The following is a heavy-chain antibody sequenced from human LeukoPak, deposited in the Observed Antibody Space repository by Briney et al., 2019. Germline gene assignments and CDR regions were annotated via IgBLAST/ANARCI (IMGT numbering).Heavy chain of an antibody. J-gene: IGHJ4*02. V-gene: IGHV1-18*01. CDR1: GYTFTSYG. D-gene: IGHD3-10*01. CDR3: ARDAWFGELIAYFDY. Sequence: GASVKVSCKASGYTFTSYGISWVRQAPGQGLEWMGWISAYNGNTNYAQKLQGRVTMTTDTSTSTAYMELRSLRSDDTAVYYCARDAWFGELIAYFDYWGQGTLVTVSS. CDR2: ISAYNGNT.